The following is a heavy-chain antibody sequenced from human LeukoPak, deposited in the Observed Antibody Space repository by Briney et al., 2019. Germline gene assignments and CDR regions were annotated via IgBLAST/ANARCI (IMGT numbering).Heavy chain of an antibody. CDR3: ARLLKDDGSGFPHYFDY. V-gene: IGHV4-39*01. CDR2: MYYGGST. D-gene: IGHD3-22*01. Sequence: SETLSLTCSVSGGSISSSTYYWGWIRQPPGKGLEWIGSMYYGGSTYYNPSLKSRVAISADTSKNQFSLRVTSVTAADTAVYYCARLLKDDGSGFPHYFDYWGQGTLVTVSS. J-gene: IGHJ4*02. CDR1: GGSISSSTYY.